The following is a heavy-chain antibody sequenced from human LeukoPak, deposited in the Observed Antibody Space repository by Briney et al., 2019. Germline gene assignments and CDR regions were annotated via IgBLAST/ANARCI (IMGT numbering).Heavy chain of an antibody. D-gene: IGHD1-26*01. CDR3: ARGSQISLGATDFDY. V-gene: IGHV4-34*01. J-gene: IGHJ4*02. CDR2: IIDTGST. Sequence: SETLSLTCAVYGGSFSGYYWTWIRQPPGKGLEWIGEIIDTGSTKYNSSLKSRVTISLDTSKNQFSLKLTSVTAADTAMYYCARGSQISLGATDFDYWGQGTLVTVSS. CDR1: GGSFSGYY.